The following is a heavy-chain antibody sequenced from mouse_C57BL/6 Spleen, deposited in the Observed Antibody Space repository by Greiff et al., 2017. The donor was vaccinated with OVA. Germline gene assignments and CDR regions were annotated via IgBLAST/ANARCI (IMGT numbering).Heavy chain of an antibody. Sequence: EVQLQESGGGLVQPGGSMKLSCVASGFTFSNYWMNWVRQSPEKGLEWVAQIRLKSDNYATHYAESVKGRFTISRDDSKSSVYLQMNNLRAEDTGIYYCTGDSSGTGYFDYWGQGTTLTVSS. V-gene: IGHV6-3*01. J-gene: IGHJ2*01. CDR3: TGDSSGTGYFDY. D-gene: IGHD3-2*02. CDR2: IRLKSDNYAT. CDR1: GFTFSNYW.